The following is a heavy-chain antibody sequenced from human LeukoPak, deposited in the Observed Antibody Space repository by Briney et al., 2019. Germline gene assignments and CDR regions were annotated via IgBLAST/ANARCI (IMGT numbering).Heavy chain of an antibody. D-gene: IGHD3-22*01. CDR3: AKYYSSGYSHHFDY. Sequence: PGGSLRLSCAASGFTFNNYWIHWVRQVPGKGLVWVSRINNDGSSASYVDSVKGRFTISRDNAKNTLFLQMNSLRAEDTAVYYCAKYYSSGYSHHFDYWGQGTLVTVSS. V-gene: IGHV3-74*01. CDR1: GFTFNNYW. CDR2: INNDGSSA. J-gene: IGHJ4*02.